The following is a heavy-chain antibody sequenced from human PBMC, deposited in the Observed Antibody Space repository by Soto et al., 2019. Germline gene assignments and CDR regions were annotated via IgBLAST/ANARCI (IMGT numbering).Heavy chain of an antibody. D-gene: IGHD3-3*01. CDR2: ISYDGSNK. Sequence: GGSLRLSCAASGFTFSSYGMHWVRQAPGKGLEWVAVISYDGSNKYYADSVKGRFTISRDNSKNTLYLQMNSLRAEDTAVYYCAKDGAYDFWSGYYLDYWGQGTLVTVSS. CDR3: AKDGAYDFWSGYYLDY. J-gene: IGHJ4*02. V-gene: IGHV3-30*18. CDR1: GFTFSSYG.